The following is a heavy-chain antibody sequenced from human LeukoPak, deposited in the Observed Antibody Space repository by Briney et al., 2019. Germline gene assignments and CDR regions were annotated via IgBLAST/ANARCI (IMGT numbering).Heavy chain of an antibody. V-gene: IGHV1-69*13. CDR1: GGTFTIYA. D-gene: IGHD3-9*01. CDR2: IIPIFGTA. Sequence: GASVTVSCKASGGTFTIYAISWVRQAPGQGLEWMGGIIPIFGTANYAQKFQGRVTITADESTSTAYMELSSLRSEDTAVYYCASSSGYDILTGYSSLDYWGQGTLVTVSS. J-gene: IGHJ4*02. CDR3: ASSSGYDILTGYSSLDY.